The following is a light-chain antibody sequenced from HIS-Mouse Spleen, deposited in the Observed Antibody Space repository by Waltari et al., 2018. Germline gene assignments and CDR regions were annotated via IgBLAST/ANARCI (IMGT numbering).Light chain of an antibody. CDR2: AAS. Sequence: DIQMTQSPSSLSASVGDRVTITCRASPGISNYLAWYQQKPGKVPKLLIYAASPLQSGVPSRFRGSGTGTDFTLTISSLPPEDVATYYCQKYNSALLTFGGGTKVEIK. CDR1: PGISNY. CDR3: QKYNSALLT. J-gene: IGKJ4*01. V-gene: IGKV1-27*01.